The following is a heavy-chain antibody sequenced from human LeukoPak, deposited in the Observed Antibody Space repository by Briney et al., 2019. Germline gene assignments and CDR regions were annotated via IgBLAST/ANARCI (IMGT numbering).Heavy chain of an antibody. CDR2: INAGNGNT. CDR1: GYTFTSYA. CDR3: ASAVEVPAAIDYYGMDV. D-gene: IGHD2-2*02. Sequence: ASAKVSCKASGYTFTSYAMHWVRQAPGQRLEWMGWINAGNGNTKYSQKFQGRVTITRDTSASTAYMELSSLRSEDTAVYYCASAVEVPAAIDYYGMDVWGQGTTVTVSS. J-gene: IGHJ6*02. V-gene: IGHV1-3*01.